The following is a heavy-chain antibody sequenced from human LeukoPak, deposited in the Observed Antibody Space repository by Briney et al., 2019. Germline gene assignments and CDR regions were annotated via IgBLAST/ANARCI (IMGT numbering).Heavy chain of an antibody. J-gene: IGHJ5*02. CDR3: ARGGIAARLMYGFQNWFDP. Sequence: KTSETLSLTCTVSGETFSSGSYYWSWIRQHPGKGLEWIGNIYYSGSTYYNPTLRSRVTISIDTSKNQFSLKMTSVTAVDMAVYFCARGGIAARLMYGFQNWFDPWGQGTLVTVSS. CDR2: IYYSGST. V-gene: IGHV4-31*03. D-gene: IGHD6-6*01. CDR1: GETFSSGSYY.